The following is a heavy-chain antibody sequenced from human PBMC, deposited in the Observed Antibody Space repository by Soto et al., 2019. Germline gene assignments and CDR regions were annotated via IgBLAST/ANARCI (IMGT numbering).Heavy chain of an antibody. D-gene: IGHD2-2*01. CDR3: SRGGALRRNAHVHLDP. CDR2: INVSGYS. J-gene: IGHJ5*02. CDR1: GDSITTGGYS. V-gene: IGHV4-30-2*01. Sequence: QLQLKESRSGLGRPSPTRSLTFTVSGDSITTGGYSWSWILQGPGKPLQWIGNINVSGYSTVNPSLKGRGSMSVATSKTPFSLNVMSVTAADTDVSYCSRGGALRRNAHVHLDPWGQGSLVTVSS.